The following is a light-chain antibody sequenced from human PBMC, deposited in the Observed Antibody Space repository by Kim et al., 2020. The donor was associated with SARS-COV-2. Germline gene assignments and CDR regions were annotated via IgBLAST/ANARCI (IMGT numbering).Light chain of an antibody. CDR2: AVF. CDR3: QQYGGSPPYT. CDR1: QSVSNSY. Sequence: SPGERATLSCRASQSVSNSYFAWYQQKPGQAPRLLIYAVFRRATGIPDRFSGSGSGTAFTLTISRLEPEDFAVYYCQQYGGSPPYTFGQGTKLEI. V-gene: IGKV3-20*01. J-gene: IGKJ2*01.